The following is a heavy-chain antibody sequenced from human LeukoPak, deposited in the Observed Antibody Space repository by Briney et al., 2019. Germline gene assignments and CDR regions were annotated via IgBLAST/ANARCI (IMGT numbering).Heavy chain of an antibody. J-gene: IGHJ4*02. V-gene: IGHV3-21*01. Sequence: PGGSLRLSCAASGFTFSSYSMNWVRQAPGKGLEWVSSISSSSSYIHYADSVKGRFTISRDNAKNSLYLQMNSLRAEDTAVYYCARAKAVAGTYPSDYWGQGTLVTVSS. CDR2: ISSSSSYI. CDR1: GFTFSSYS. D-gene: IGHD6-19*01. CDR3: ARAKAVAGTYPSDY.